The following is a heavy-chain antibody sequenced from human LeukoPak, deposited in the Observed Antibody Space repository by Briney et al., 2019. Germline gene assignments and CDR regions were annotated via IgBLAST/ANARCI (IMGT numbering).Heavy chain of an antibody. CDR3: SRESGASSPFSY. CDR1: GGSISSTNW. CDR2: ISLSGLT. Sequence: SGTLSLTCGVSGGSISSTNWWSWVRQPPGQGLEWIGVISLSGLTNYNPSLKSRVTMSLDKSKNHLSLNLTSVTAADTAVYYCSRESGASSPFSYWGQGTLVTVS. V-gene: IGHV4-4*02. D-gene: IGHD1-26*01. J-gene: IGHJ4*02.